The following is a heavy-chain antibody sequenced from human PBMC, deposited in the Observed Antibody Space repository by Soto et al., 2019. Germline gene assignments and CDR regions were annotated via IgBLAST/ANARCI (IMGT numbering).Heavy chain of an antibody. V-gene: IGHV3-23*01. Sequence: GGSLRLSCAASGFTFSSYAMSWVRQAPGKGLEWVSAISGSGGSTYYADYVNGRFTISRDNSKNTLYLQMNSLRAEDTAVYYCAKWRRSSGWYFDYWGQGTLVTVSS. J-gene: IGHJ4*02. D-gene: IGHD6-19*01. CDR1: GFTFSSYA. CDR2: ISGSGGST. CDR3: AKWRRSSGWYFDY.